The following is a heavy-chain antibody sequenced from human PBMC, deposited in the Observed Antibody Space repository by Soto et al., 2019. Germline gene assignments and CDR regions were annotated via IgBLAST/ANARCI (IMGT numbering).Heavy chain of an antibody. CDR2: ITTYNGDT. V-gene: IGHV1-18*01. Sequence: ASVKVSCXASGYTFTSYGISWVRQAPGQGLEWMGWITTYNGDTNYAQNLQGRVTMTTDTSTSTVYMELRSLRSDDTAVYYCARKSIIDAFDYWGQGTLVTVSS. CDR1: GYTFTSYG. J-gene: IGHJ4*02. CDR3: ARKSIIDAFDY.